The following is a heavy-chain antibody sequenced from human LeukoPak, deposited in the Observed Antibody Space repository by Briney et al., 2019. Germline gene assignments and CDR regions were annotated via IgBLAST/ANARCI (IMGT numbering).Heavy chain of an antibody. J-gene: IGHJ6*02. Sequence: ASVKASCKASGYSFTSHALNWLRQAPGQGPEWMGWLNTNTGNPTYAQGFTGRFVFSLDTSVSTAYLQISSLKAEDTAVYYCARTFDDYYGMDVWGQGTTVTVSS. D-gene: IGHD3-9*01. CDR1: GYSFTSHA. CDR2: LNTNTGNP. CDR3: ARTFDDYYGMDV. V-gene: IGHV7-4-1*02.